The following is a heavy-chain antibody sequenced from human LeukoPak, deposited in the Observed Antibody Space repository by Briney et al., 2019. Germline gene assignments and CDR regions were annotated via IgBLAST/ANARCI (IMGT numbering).Heavy chain of an antibody. CDR3: ARASDYYGSGSYYTEQTPVYFDY. CDR1: GGSISSYY. J-gene: IGHJ4*02. V-gene: IGHV4-59*12. Sequence: TSETLSLTCTVSGGSISSYYWSWIRQPPGKGLEWIGYIYYSGSTNYNPSLKSRVTISVDTSKNQFSLKLSSVTAADTAVYYCARASDYYGSGSYYTEQTPVYFDYWGQGTLVTVSS. CDR2: IYYSGST. D-gene: IGHD3-10*01.